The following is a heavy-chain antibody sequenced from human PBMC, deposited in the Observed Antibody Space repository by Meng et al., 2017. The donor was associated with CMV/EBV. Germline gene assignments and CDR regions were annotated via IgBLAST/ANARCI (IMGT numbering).Heavy chain of an antibody. D-gene: IGHD3-16*01. V-gene: IGHV1-2*02. CDR3: ARAPRGEAFDI. J-gene: IGHJ3*02. Sequence: ASVKVSCKASGYTFTGYYMHWVRQAPGQGLEWTGWINSNSGGTNYAQKFQGRVTMTRDTSISTAYMELSRLRSDDTAVYYCARAPRGEAFDIWGQGTMVTVSS. CDR2: INSNSGGT. CDR1: GYTFTGYY.